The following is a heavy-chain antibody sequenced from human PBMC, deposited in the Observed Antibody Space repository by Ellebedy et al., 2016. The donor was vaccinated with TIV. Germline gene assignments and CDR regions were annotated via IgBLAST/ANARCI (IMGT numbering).Heavy chain of an antibody. D-gene: IGHD3-22*01. V-gene: IGHV4-59*08. CDR1: GGSIDSYY. Sequence: PSETLSLTCTVSGGSIDSYYCSWIRQPPGKGLEWIGYIHYSGTTNFNPSLKGRVTIPVDRPKNQVSLKVRSVTAADTAVYYCARWGHYYDSGGYWGQGALVTVSS. CDR3: ARWGHYYDSGGY. J-gene: IGHJ4*02. CDR2: IHYSGTT.